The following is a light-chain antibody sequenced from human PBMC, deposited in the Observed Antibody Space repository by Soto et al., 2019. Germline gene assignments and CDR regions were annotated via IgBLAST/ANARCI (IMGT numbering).Light chain of an antibody. Sequence: QSALTQPASVSGSPGQSIAISSTGTSSYVGAYEYVSWYQQHPGKAPKLIIFDVINRPAGVSNRVSGSKSGNTASLTISELQAGDEADYYCTAYTSSSDAVFGGGTMLTVL. CDR2: DVI. CDR3: TAYTSSSDAV. V-gene: IGLV2-14*03. J-gene: IGLJ3*02. CDR1: SSYVGAYEY.